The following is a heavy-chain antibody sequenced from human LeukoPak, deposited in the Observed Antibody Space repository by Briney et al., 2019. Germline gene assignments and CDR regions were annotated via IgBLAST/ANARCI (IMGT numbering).Heavy chain of an antibody. D-gene: IGHD3-10*01. Sequence: PGGSLRLSCAASGFTFSSYEMNWVRQAPGKGLEWVSYISSSGSTVYYADSVKGRFTISRDNAKNTLYLQMNSLRAEDTAVYYCAITMVRGVIICKGDFDYWGQGTLVTVSS. J-gene: IGHJ4*02. CDR2: ISSSGSTV. V-gene: IGHV3-48*03. CDR3: AITMVRGVIICKGDFDY. CDR1: GFTFSSYE.